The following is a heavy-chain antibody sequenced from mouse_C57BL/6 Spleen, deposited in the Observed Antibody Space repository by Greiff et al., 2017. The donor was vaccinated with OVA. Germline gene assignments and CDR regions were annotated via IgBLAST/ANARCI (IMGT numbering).Heavy chain of an antibody. V-gene: IGHV1-69*01. Sequence: QVQLQQPGAELVMPGASVKLSCKASGYTFTSYWMHWVKQRPGQGLEWIGEIDPSDSYTNYNQKFKGKSTLTVDKSSSTAYMQLSSLTSEDSAVYYCARGGLRYFYYWGQGTTLTVSS. CDR1: GYTFTSYW. J-gene: IGHJ2*01. CDR3: ARGGLRYFYY. CDR2: IDPSDSYT. D-gene: IGHD1-1*01.